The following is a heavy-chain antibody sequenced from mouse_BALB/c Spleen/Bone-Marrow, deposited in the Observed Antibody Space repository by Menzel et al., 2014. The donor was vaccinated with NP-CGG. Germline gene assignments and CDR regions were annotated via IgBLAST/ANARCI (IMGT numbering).Heavy chain of an antibody. CDR2: IDPENGDT. D-gene: IGHD2-1*01. CDR3: NGNYYAMDY. Sequence: VQLKESGAELVRSGASVKLSCTASGFNIKDYYMHWVKQRPEQGLEWIGWIDPENGDTECAPKFQGKATMTADTSSNTAYLQLSSLTSEDTAVYYCNGNYYAMDYWGQGTSVTVSS. V-gene: IGHV14-4*02. J-gene: IGHJ4*01. CDR1: GFNIKDYY.